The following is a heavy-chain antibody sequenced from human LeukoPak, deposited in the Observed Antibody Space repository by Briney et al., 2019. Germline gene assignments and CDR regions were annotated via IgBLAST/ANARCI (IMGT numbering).Heavy chain of an antibody. CDR1: GGSISSGDYY. CDR2: IYYSGST. V-gene: IGHV4-30-4*08. Sequence: PSQTLSLTCTVSGGSISSGDYYWSWIRQPPGKGLEWIVYIYYSGSTYYTPSLKSRVTISVDTSKNQFSLKLSSVTAADTAVYYCAREGAEGTSYFDYWGQGTLVTVSS. D-gene: IGHD4/OR15-4a*01. CDR3: AREGAEGTSYFDY. J-gene: IGHJ4*02.